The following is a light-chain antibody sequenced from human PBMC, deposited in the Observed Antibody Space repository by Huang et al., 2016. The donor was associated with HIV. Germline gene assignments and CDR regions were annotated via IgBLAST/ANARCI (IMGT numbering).Light chain of an antibody. V-gene: IGKV3-15*01. Sequence: EIVMTQSPATLSVSPGERATLSCRASQSVSSNLAWYQQKPGQAPRLRIDGSSTRATGIPARFSGSGSGTEFTLTISSLQSEDFAVYYCQQYNNWPPTWTFGQGTKVEIK. J-gene: IGKJ1*01. CDR2: GSS. CDR3: QQYNNWPPTWT. CDR1: QSVSSN.